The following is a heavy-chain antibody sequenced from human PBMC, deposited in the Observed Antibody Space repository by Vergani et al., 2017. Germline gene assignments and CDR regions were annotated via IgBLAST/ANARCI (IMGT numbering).Heavy chain of an antibody. CDR3: AGVGGRGYYDSSGYPY. D-gene: IGHD3-22*01. V-gene: IGHV3-21*01. CDR2: ISSSSSYI. CDR1: GFTFSSYS. J-gene: IGHJ4*02. Sequence: EVQLVESGGGLVKPGGSLRLSCAASGFTFSSYSMNWVRQAPGKGLEWVSSISSSSSYIYYADSVKGRFTISRDNAKNSLYLQMNSLRAEDTAVYYCAGVGGRGYYDSSGYPYWGQGTLVTVSS.